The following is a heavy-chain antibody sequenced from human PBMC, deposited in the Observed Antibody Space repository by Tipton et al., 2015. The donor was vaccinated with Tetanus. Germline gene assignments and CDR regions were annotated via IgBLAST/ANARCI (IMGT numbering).Heavy chain of an antibody. D-gene: IGHD1-14*01. CDR2: VYYTGST. CDR1: GGAFSGHY. Sequence: TLSLTCAVYGGAFSGHYWTWIRQAPGKGLEWIGYVYYTGSTNHNPSLKSRVTISMDRSKNQISLQLSSVTAADTAVYYCARGTGDYWGQGTLVTVSS. V-gene: IGHV4-59*11. J-gene: IGHJ4*02. CDR3: ARGTGDY.